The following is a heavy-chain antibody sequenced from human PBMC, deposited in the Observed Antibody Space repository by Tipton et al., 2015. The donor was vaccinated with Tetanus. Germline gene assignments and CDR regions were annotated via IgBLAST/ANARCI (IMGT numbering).Heavy chain of an antibody. CDR3: AKADKMDIVVVGMDV. D-gene: IGHD2-2*03. CDR1: GFTFDDYA. V-gene: IGHV3-9*01. CDR2: ISWNSGSI. J-gene: IGHJ6*02. Sequence: CAASGFTFDDYAMHWVRQAPGKGLEWVSGISWNSGSIGCADSVKGRFTISRDNAKNSLYLQMNSLRAEDTALYYCAKADKMDIVVVGMDVWGQGTTVTVSS.